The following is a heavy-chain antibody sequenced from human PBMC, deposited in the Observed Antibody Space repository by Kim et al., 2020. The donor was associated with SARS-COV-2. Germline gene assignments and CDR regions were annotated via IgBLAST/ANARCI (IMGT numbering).Heavy chain of an antibody. D-gene: IGHD3-22*01. V-gene: IGHV1-46*01. Sequence: ASVKVSCKASGYTFTPYYVHWVRQAPGQGLEWMGIINPSDGTTFYVQKFKGRVTVTRDTSTSTAYMELSSLRSEDTAVYYCARKYYATSGYRFYYWGQGT. CDR2: INPSDGTT. CDR3: ARKYYATSGYRFYY. J-gene: IGHJ4*02. CDR1: GYTFTPYY.